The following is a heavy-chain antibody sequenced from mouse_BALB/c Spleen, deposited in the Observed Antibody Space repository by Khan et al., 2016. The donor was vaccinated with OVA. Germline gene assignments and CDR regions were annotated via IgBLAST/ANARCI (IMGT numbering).Heavy chain of an antibody. Sequence: VQLQQSGPELVKPGASVKMSCKASGYSFTNYIIHWVKQEPGQGLEWIGYINPHNDGAKYNEKFKGKATLTSDKSSSTAYMELSGLTSEDSAVYYCGRDYGRSFWFAYWGQGTLVTVSA. CDR3: GRDYGRSFWFAY. J-gene: IGHJ3*01. CDR2: INPHNDGA. D-gene: IGHD1-1*01. CDR1: GYSFTNYI. V-gene: IGHV1S136*01.